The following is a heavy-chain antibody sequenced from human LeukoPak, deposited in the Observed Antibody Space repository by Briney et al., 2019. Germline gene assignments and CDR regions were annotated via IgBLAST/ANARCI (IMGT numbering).Heavy chain of an antibody. J-gene: IGHJ4*02. CDR1: GFTFSSYW. CDR3: ARVRRDIRFLEWAYYFDY. Sequence: GGSLRLSCAASGFTFSSYWMHWVRQAPGKGLVWVSRINTDGSSTSYADSVKGRLTISRDNAKNTLYLQMNSLRAEDTAVYYCARVRRDIRFLEWAYYFDYWGQGTLVTVSS. D-gene: IGHD3-3*01. CDR2: INTDGSST. V-gene: IGHV3-74*01.